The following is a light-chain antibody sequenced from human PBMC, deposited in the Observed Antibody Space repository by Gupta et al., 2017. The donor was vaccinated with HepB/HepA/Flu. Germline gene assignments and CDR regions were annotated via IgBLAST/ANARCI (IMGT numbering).Light chain of an antibody. V-gene: IGKV1-39*01. Sequence: DFPMPQSPSSLSASIGDRITITCRASQSINIYLHWYQQTPGNAPKLLIYAASTLQTGVPSRFSGSGSGTDFTLTISSLQPEDFATYYCQQCYATPHTFGEGTKVAVK. CDR2: AAS. CDR1: QSINIY. CDR3: QQCYATPHT. J-gene: IGKJ4*01.